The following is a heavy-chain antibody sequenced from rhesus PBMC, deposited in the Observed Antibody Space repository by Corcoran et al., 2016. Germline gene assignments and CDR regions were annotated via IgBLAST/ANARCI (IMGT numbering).Heavy chain of an antibody. CDR3: ATGGYSGSLRWYSNFDY. V-gene: IGHV1-111*02. CDR1: GYTFTEYS. J-gene: IGHJ4*01. CDR2: VVPEDGEA. D-gene: IGHD6-25*01. Sequence: EVQLVQSGAEVKKPGASVNISCKASGYTFTEYSLHWVRQAPGKGLEWMGRVVPEDGEAINTQKCQDKVTITADTSTDTAYMELSSRRSEDTAVYYCATGGYSGSLRWYSNFDYWGQGVLVTVSS.